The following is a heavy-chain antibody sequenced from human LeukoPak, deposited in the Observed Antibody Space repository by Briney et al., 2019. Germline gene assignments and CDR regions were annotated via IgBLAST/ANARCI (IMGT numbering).Heavy chain of an antibody. V-gene: IGHV3-30*02. CDR2: IRYDGSNK. CDR1: GFTFSSYA. J-gene: IGHJ4*02. CDR3: AKFASSITPFSVDY. D-gene: IGHD3-3*02. Sequence: GGSLRLSCAASGFTFSSYAMSWVRQAPGKGLEWVAFIRYDGSNKYYADSVKGRFAISRDNSKNTLYLQMNSLRAEDTAVYYCAKFASSITPFSVDYWGQGTLVTVSS.